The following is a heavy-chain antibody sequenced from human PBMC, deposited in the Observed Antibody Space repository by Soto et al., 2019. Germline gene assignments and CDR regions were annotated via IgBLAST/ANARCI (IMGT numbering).Heavy chain of an antibody. CDR3: ARPRGGQPGTFDD. Sequence: PWGSLRLSCAASGFIFSNFGMHCVRQAPCKGLEWVAVIWYDVINNYHADSVKGRFTISRDNSKNTLYLQMNNLRAEDTAVYYCARPRGGQPGTFDDWGQGTLVTVSS. CDR1: GFIFSNFG. J-gene: IGHJ4*02. V-gene: IGHV3-33*01. D-gene: IGHD3-16*01. CDR2: IWYDVINN.